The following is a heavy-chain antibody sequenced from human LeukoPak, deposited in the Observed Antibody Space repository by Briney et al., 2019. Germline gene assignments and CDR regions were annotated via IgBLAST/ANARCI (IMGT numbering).Heavy chain of an antibody. Sequence: PGGSLRLSCAASGFTFSTYWMSWVRQAPGKGLEWVANTKQDGSEKHYVDSVRGRFTISRDNAKNSLYLQMNSLRAEDPAVYYCARDGGSGYAYDYWGQGTQVTVSS. J-gene: IGHJ4*02. D-gene: IGHD5-12*01. CDR1: GFTFSTYW. V-gene: IGHV3-7*01. CDR3: ARDGGSGYAYDY. CDR2: TKQDGSEK.